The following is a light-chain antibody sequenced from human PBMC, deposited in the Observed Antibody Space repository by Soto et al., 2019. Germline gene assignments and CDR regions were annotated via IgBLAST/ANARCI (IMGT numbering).Light chain of an antibody. CDR2: GND. CDR3: AAWDDSLNGVV. Sequence: QSALTQPPSASGTPGQRVTISCSGSSSNIGGNIVNWYQQLPGTAPKLLIFGNDQRPSWVPDRFSGSKSGTSASLAISGFQSEDEANYYCAAWDDSLNGVVFGGGTKVTVL. J-gene: IGLJ2*01. V-gene: IGLV1-44*01. CDR1: SSNIGGNI.